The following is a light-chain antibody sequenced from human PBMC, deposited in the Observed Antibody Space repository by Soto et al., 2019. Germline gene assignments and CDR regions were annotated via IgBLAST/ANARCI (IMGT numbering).Light chain of an antibody. Sequence: DIQITQSPSSLSASVGDRVTITCRASQSISSYLNWYQQKPGKAPKLLIYAASSLQSGVPSRFSGSGSGTDFTLTISSLQPEDFATYHCQQANSFPRTFGQGTKVDIK. CDR3: QQANSFPRT. J-gene: IGKJ1*01. CDR1: QSISSY. CDR2: AAS. V-gene: IGKV1-39*01.